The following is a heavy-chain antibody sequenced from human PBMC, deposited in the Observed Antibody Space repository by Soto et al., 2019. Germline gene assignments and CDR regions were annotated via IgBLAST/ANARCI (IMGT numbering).Heavy chain of an antibody. Sequence: QVQLVQSGAEVKKPGSSVKVSCKASGGTFSSYTISWVRQAPGQGLEWMGRIIPILGIANYARKFQGRVTITADKSTSTAYMELSSLTSHDTAVYYSAIFRGSYGMDVWGQGTTVTVSS. V-gene: IGHV1-69*02. CDR3: AIFRGSYGMDV. CDR1: GGTFSSYT. J-gene: IGHJ6*02. CDR2: IIPILGIA. D-gene: IGHD3-10*01.